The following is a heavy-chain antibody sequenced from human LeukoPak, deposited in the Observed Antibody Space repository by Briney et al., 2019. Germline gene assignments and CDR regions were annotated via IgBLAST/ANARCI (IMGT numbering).Heavy chain of an antibody. CDR3: ATSESQTKFDF. CDR1: GYSFTSYW. Sequence: GESLKISCKGSGYSFTSYWIGWVRQMPGKGLEWMGIIYPGDSDTRYSPSFQGQVTISADKSITTAYLRWSSLKASDTAMYYCATSESQTKFDFWGQGTLVTVSS. D-gene: IGHD1/OR15-1a*01. CDR2: IYPGDSDT. J-gene: IGHJ4*02. V-gene: IGHV5-51*01.